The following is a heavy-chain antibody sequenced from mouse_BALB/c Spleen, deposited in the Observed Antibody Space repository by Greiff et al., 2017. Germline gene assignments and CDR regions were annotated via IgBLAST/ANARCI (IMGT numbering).Heavy chain of an antibody. J-gene: IGHJ3*01. CDR1: GYSITSGYY. V-gene: IGHV3-6*01. CDR2: ISYDGSN. CDR3: AKGGLRGWFAY. Sequence: EESGPGLVKPSQSLSLTCSVTGYSITSGYYWNWIRQFPGNKLEWMGYISYDGSNNYNPSLKNRISITRDTSKNQFFLKLNSVTTEDTATYYCAKGGLRGWFAYWGQGTLVTVSA. D-gene: IGHD2-4*01.